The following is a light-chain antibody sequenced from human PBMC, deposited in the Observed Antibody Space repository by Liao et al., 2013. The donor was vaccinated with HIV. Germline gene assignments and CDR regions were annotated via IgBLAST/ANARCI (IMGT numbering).Light chain of an antibody. CDR1: KLGDKY. CDR3: QAWDNSKGV. Sequence: SYELTQPPSVSVSPGQTASITCSGDKLGDKYACWYQQKPGQSPVLVIYQDTKRPSGIPVRFSGSNSGNTASLTISGTQALDEADYYCQAWDNSKGVFGGGTKLTVL. J-gene: IGLJ2*01. CDR2: QDT. V-gene: IGLV3-1*01.